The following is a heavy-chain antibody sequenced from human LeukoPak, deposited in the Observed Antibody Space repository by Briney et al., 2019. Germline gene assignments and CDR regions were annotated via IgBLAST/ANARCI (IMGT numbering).Heavy chain of an antibody. CDR3: ARQRLRSPNWFDP. D-gene: IGHD6-25*01. J-gene: IGHJ5*02. Sequence: SGTLSLTCAVSGGSISSSNWWSWVRQPPGKGLEWIGEIYHSGSTNYNPSLKSRVTISVDKSKNQFSLKLSSVTAADTAVYYCARQRLRSPNWFDPWGQGTLVTVSS. V-gene: IGHV4-4*02. CDR1: GGSISSSNW. CDR2: IYHSGST.